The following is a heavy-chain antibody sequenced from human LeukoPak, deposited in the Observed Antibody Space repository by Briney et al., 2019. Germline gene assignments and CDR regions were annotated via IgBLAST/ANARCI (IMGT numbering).Heavy chain of an antibody. D-gene: IGHD2/OR15-2a*01. J-gene: IGHJ3*02. CDR1: GFTFSSYS. Sequence: PGGSLRLSCAASGFTFSSYSMNWVRRAPGKGLEWVSSISSSSSYIYYADSVKGRFTISRDNAKNSLYLQMNSLRAEDTAVYYCARDQAFSVGAFDIWGQGTMVTVSS. CDR3: ARDQAFSVGAFDI. V-gene: IGHV3-21*01. CDR2: ISSSSSYI.